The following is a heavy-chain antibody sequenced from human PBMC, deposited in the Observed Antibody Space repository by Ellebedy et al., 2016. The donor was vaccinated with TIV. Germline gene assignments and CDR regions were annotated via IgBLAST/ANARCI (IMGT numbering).Heavy chain of an antibody. Sequence: SVKVSCXASGYTFTSYYMHWVRQAPGQGLEWMGGIIPIFGTANYAQKFQGRVTITADESTSTAYMELSSLRSEDTAVYYCAGDTVGGEDVWGQGTTVTVSS. CDR1: GYTFTSYY. J-gene: IGHJ6*02. V-gene: IGHV1-69*13. CDR3: AGDTVGGEDV. D-gene: IGHD3-10*01. CDR2: IIPIFGTA.